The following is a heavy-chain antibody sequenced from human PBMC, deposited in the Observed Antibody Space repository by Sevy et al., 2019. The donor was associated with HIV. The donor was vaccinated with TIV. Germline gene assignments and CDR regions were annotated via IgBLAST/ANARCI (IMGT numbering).Heavy chain of an antibody. Sequence: GGSLRLSCAASGFTFSSSAMHWVRQAPGKGLEWVAVISFDGSNKYYADSVKGRFTISRDTSNNTLFLHMNSLRAEDTAVYYCATHRRRDGYSYGAFDIWGQGTMVTVSS. CDR2: ISFDGSNK. D-gene: IGHD4-4*01. J-gene: IGHJ3*02. V-gene: IGHV3-30-3*01. CDR1: GFTFSSSA. CDR3: ATHRRRDGYSYGAFDI.